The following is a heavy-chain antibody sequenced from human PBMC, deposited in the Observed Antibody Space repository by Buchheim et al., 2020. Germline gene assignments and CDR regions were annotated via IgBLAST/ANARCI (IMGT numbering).Heavy chain of an antibody. D-gene: IGHD5-18*01. J-gene: IGHJ4*02. CDR3: AGGDRYSYGSGDY. Sequence: QVQLQESGPGLVKPSETLSLTCTVSGGSISSCCWSWIRQPPGKGLEWIGYIYYSGSTNYNPSLKSRVTISVDTSTNQFSLKLSSVTAADTAVYYCAGGDRYSYGSGDYWGQGTL. V-gene: IGHV4-59*01. CDR2: IYYSGST. CDR1: GGSISSCC.